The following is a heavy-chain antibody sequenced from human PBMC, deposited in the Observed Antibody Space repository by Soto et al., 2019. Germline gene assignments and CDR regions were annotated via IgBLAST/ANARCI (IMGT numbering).Heavy chain of an antibody. Sequence: SETLSLTCAVSGGSISSSNWWSWVRQPPGKGLEWIGEIYHSGSTNYNPSLKSRVTISVDKSKNQFSLKLSSVTAADTAVYYCALRTDYYDGSGLFDYWGQGTLVTVSS. CDR1: GGSISSSNW. CDR2: IYHSGST. CDR3: ALRTDYYDGSGLFDY. D-gene: IGHD3-22*01. V-gene: IGHV4-4*02. J-gene: IGHJ4*02.